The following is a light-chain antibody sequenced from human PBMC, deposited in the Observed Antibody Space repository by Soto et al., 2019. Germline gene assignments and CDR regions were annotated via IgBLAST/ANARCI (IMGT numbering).Light chain of an antibody. CDR2: DGT. Sequence: QSALTQPASVSGSPGQSITISCTTTSSYIGAYNYVSWYQQHTGKAPKLIIYDGTSRPSGVSNRFSGSKSGNTASLTISGLQAEDEADYFCSSHTFGSIVVFGGGTKLTVL. CDR3: SSHTFGSIVV. V-gene: IGLV2-14*03. CDR1: SSYIGAYNY. J-gene: IGLJ2*01.